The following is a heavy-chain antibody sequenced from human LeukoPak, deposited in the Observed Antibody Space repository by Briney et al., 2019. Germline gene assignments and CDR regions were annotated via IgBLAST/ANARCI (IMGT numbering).Heavy chain of an antibody. D-gene: IGHD6-13*01. V-gene: IGHV5-51*01. CDR2: IYPGDSDT. CDR3: ASIVVAAAGRGYYYYGMDV. Sequence: GESLKISCKGSGYSFASFWIGWVRQMPGKGLEWMGIIYPGDSDTRYSPSFQGQVTISADKSISTTYVQWSSLKASDTAIYYCASIVVAAAGRGYYYYGMDVRGQGTTVTVSS. CDR1: GYSFASFW. J-gene: IGHJ6*02.